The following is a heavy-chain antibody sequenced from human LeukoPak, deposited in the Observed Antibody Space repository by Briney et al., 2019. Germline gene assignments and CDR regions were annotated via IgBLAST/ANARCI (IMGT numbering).Heavy chain of an antibody. CDR3: AREVDCSSTSCYKNTMGY. D-gene: IGHD2-2*02. Sequence: RASETLSLTCTVSGYSISSGYYWGWIRQPPGKGLEWIGSIYHSGNTYYNPSLKSRVTISVDTSKNQFSLKLSSVTAADTAVYYCAREVDCSSTSCYKNTMGYWGQGTLVTVSS. CDR2: IYHSGNT. J-gene: IGHJ4*02. CDR1: GYSISSGYY. V-gene: IGHV4-38-2*02.